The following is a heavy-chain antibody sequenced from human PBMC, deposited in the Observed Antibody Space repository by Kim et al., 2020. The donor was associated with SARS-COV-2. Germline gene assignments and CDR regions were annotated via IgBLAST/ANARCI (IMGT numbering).Heavy chain of an antibody. CDR2: INAGNGNT. J-gene: IGHJ6*02. Sequence: ASVKVSCKASGYTFTSYAMNWVRQAPGQRLEWMGWINAGNGNTKYSQKFQGRVTITRDTSASTAYMELSSLRSEDTAVYYCARDPDTAMVGFSTRYYYDGMDVWGQGTTVTVSS. V-gene: IGHV1-3*01. CDR3: ARDPDTAMVGFSTRYYYDGMDV. D-gene: IGHD5-18*01. CDR1: GYTFTSYA.